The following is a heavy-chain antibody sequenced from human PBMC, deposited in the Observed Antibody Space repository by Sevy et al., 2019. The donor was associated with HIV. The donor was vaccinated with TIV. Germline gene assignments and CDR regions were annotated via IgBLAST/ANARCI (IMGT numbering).Heavy chain of an antibody. J-gene: IGHJ4*02. CDR2: IYWDDDK. D-gene: IGHD1-26*01. V-gene: IGHV2-5*02. Sequence: SGPTLVNPTQTLTLTCTFSGFSLNTTEMGVGWIRQPPRKTLEWLALIYWDDDKRYNPSLKSRLSITKDTSKKQVVLTLTNMDSVDTATYYCAHRLYRGAYDFDFWGQGILVTVSS. CDR1: GFSLNTTEMG. CDR3: AHRLYRGAYDFDF.